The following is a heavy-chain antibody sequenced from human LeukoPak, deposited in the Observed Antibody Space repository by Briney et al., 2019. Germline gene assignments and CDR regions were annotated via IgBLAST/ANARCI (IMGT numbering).Heavy chain of an antibody. CDR2: INPIGDST. CDR3: ASAVVVTATLDY. J-gene: IGHJ4*02. V-gene: IGHV1-46*01. D-gene: IGHD2-21*02. Sequence: ASVKVSCKASGYTFTSYYMHWERQAPGQGLEWVGIINPIGDSTNYAQKFQGRVTMTRDTSTSTVYMELSSLRSEDTAVYYCASAVVVTATLDYWRQRTLVTVSS. CDR1: GYTFTSYY.